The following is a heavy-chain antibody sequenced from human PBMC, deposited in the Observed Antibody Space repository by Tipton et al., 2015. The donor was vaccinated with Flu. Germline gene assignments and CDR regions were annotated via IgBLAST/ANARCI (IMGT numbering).Heavy chain of an antibody. J-gene: IGHJ4*02. Sequence: GLVKPSQTLSLTCAISGYSVSSDTAAWNWIRQSPSSGLEWLGRTYYRSEWFNDYALSVKGRITINPDTSKNQFSLQLNSVTPADTAVYYCARSTTVTADFDHWGQGTLVTVSS. CDR3: ARSTTVTADFDH. V-gene: IGHV6-1*01. CDR1: GYSVSSDTAA. CDR2: TYYRSEWFN. D-gene: IGHD4-17*01.